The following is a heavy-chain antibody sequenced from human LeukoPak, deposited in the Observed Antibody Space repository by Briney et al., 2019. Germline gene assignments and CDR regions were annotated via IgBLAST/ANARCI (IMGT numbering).Heavy chain of an antibody. V-gene: IGHV3-74*01. CDR2: INSDGSTS. J-gene: IGHJ4*02. CDR3: AREYHGGNPG. CDR1: GFTFSSYW. D-gene: IGHD4-23*01. Sequence: GGSLRLSCAASGFTFSSYWMHWVRQAPGKGLVWVSRINSDGSTSSYADSVKGRFTISRDNAKNTLYLQMSSLRAEDTAVYYCAREYHGGNPGWGQGTLVTVSS.